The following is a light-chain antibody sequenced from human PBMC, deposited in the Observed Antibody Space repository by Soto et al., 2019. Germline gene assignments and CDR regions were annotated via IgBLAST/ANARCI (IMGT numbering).Light chain of an antibody. CDR1: SGSVSTSYY. CDR2: STN. CDR3: VLYMGSGIWV. J-gene: IGLJ3*02. V-gene: IGLV8-61*01. Sequence: QAVVTQEPSFSVSPGRTVTLTCGLNSGSVSTSYYPSWYQQTPGQAPRTLIYSTNTRPSGVPDRFSGSILGNKAALAITGAQADDESDYYCVLYMGSGIWVFGGGTKLTVL.